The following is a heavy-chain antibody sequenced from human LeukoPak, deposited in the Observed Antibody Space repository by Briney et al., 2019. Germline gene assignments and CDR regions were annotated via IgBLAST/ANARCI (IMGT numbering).Heavy chain of an antibody. CDR2: IYTSGST. J-gene: IGHJ6*03. CDR3: ARDQLTIFGAQHSYYYYYTDV. D-gene: IGHD3-3*01. Sequence: SETLSLTCTVSGGSISSGSYYWSWIRQPAGKGLEWIGRIYTSGSTNYNPSLKSRVTISVDTSKYQFSLKLSPVTAADTAVYYCARDQLTIFGAQHSYYYYYTDVWGKGTTVTVSS. CDR1: GGSISSGSYY. V-gene: IGHV4-61*02.